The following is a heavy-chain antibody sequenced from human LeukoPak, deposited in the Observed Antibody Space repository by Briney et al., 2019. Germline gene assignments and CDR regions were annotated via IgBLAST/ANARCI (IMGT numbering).Heavy chain of an antibody. J-gene: IGHJ5*02. D-gene: IGHD6-13*01. Sequence: PGGSLRLSCAASGFTFSSYGMHWVRQAPGKGLEWVAVIWYDGSNKYYADSVKGRFTISRDNSKNTLYLQMNSLRAEDTAVYYCAKNAAAGTFGFDPWGQRTLVTVSS. CDR3: AKNAAAGTFGFDP. V-gene: IGHV3-33*06. CDR1: GFTFSSYG. CDR2: IWYDGSNK.